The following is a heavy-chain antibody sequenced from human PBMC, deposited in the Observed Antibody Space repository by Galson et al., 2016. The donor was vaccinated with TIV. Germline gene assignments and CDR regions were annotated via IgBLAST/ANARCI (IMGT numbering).Heavy chain of an antibody. D-gene: IGHD2-21*01. J-gene: IGHJ5*02. V-gene: IGHV1-3*01. CDR3: ARPPDCGDDCYKYDS. CDR2: INAGNGHT. Sequence: SVKVSCKASRYTFTIYTLHWVRQAPGQRLEWMGRINAGNGHTKYSQKFQDRVTITRDTSASTVYMELSSLTSEDTAVYYCARPPDCGDDCYKYDSCGQGTLVTFSS. CDR1: RYTFTIYT.